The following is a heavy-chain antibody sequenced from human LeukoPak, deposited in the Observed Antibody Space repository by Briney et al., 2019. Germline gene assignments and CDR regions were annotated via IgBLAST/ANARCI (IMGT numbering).Heavy chain of an antibody. CDR3: ARVLLGATTTNYYYYYMDV. CDR2: IIPIFGTA. V-gene: IGHV1-69*05. D-gene: IGHD1-26*01. CDR1: GGTFSSYA. Sequence: GSSVKVSCKASGGTFSSYAISWVRQAPGQGLEWMGGIIPIFGTANYAQKFQGRVTITTDESTSTAYMELSSLRSEDTAVYYCARVLLGATTTNYYYYYMDVWGKGTTVTVSS. J-gene: IGHJ6*03.